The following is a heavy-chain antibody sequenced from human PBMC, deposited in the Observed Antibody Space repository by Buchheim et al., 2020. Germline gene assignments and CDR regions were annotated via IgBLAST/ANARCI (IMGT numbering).Heavy chain of an antibody. D-gene: IGHD3-10*01. CDR1: GFTFSSYA. V-gene: IGHV3-23*01. J-gene: IGHJ4*02. CDR2: ISGSGGST. Sequence: EVQLLESGGGLVQPGGSLRLSCAASGFTFSSYAMSWVRQAPGKGLEWVSAISGSGGSTYYADSVKGRFTISRDNSKNTLYLQMNSLRTEDTAVYYCANRADYYGSGTAVYFDYWGQGTL. CDR3: ANRADYYGSGTAVYFDY.